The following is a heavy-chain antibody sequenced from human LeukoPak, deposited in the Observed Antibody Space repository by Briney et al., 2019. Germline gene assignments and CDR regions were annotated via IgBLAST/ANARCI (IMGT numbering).Heavy chain of an antibody. CDR3: ARDAMVRGRKGDY. Sequence: GGSPRLSCAASGFTFSSYSMNWVRQAPGKGLEWVSYISSSSSTIYYADSVKGRFTISRDNAKNSLYLQMNSLRAEDTAVYYCARDAMVRGRKGDYWGQGTLVTVSS. CDR1: GFTFSSYS. V-gene: IGHV3-48*01. CDR2: ISSSSSTI. J-gene: IGHJ4*02. D-gene: IGHD3-10*01.